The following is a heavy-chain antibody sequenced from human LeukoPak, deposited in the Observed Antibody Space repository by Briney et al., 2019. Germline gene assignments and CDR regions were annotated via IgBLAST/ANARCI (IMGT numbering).Heavy chain of an antibody. CDR2: ISGSGGST. D-gene: IGHD4-17*01. Sequence: AGGSLRLSCAASGFTFSSYAMSWVRQAPGKGLEWVSAISGSGGSTYYADSAKGRFTISRDNSKNTLYLQMNSLRAEDTAVYYCAKDPDYGDYGDYWGQGTLVTVSS. J-gene: IGHJ4*02. V-gene: IGHV3-23*01. CDR1: GFTFSSYA. CDR3: AKDPDYGDYGDY.